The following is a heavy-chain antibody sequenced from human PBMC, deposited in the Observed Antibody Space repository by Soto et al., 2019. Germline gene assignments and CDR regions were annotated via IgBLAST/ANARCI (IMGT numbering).Heavy chain of an antibody. CDR1: GGTFSSYA. CDR2: IIPIFGTA. CDR3: ARNVAYDSSGKFDY. V-gene: IGHV1-69*13. Sequence: SVKVSCKASGGTFSSYAISWVRQAPGQGLEWMGGIIPIFGTANYAQKFQGRVTITADESTSTAYMELSSLRSEDTAVYYCARNVAYDSSGKFDYWGQGTLVTVSS. J-gene: IGHJ4*02. D-gene: IGHD3-22*01.